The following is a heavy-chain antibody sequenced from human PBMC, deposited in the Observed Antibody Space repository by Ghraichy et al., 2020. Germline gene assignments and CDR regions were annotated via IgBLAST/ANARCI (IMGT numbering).Heavy chain of an antibody. CDR2: ISGRSTYI. CDR1: GFTFSDYY. J-gene: IGHJ5*02. D-gene: IGHD6-6*01. Sequence: GSLRLSCAASGFTFSDYYMTWIRQAPGKGLEWVSYISGRSTYIYYADSVRGRFTISRDNAKDLLYMQMNSLRADDTALYYCARDRGASALFKDFDPWGQGTLVTVSS. V-gene: IGHV3-11*01. CDR3: ARDRGASALFKDFDP.